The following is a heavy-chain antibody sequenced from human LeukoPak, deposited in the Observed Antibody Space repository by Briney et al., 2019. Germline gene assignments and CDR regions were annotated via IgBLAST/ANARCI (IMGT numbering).Heavy chain of an antibody. CDR1: GFTFSDYY. Sequence: GGSLRLSCAASGFTFSDYYMSWIRQAPGKGLEWVSYVSSSGSTIYYADSVKGRFTISRDNSKNTLYLQMNSLRAEDTAVYYCAKDPYLVVPAALNWFDPWGQGTLVTVSS. V-gene: IGHV3-11*04. J-gene: IGHJ5*02. CDR3: AKDPYLVVPAALNWFDP. D-gene: IGHD2-2*01. CDR2: VSSSGSTI.